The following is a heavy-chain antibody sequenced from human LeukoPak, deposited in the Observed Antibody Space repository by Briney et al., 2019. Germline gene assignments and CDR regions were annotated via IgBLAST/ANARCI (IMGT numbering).Heavy chain of an antibody. Sequence: PGGSLRPSCATSGFTFRTYAMRWARQAPGKGLECVSAISGSGANTYYANSVRGRFTISKDNSKNTLYLQMNNLSAEDTAVYFCAKDLQSGYDYPSPEEYRGQGTLVTVSS. CDR1: GFTFRTYA. V-gene: IGHV3-23*01. D-gene: IGHD3-22*01. CDR2: ISGSGANT. J-gene: IGHJ4*02. CDR3: AKDLQSGYDYPSPEEY.